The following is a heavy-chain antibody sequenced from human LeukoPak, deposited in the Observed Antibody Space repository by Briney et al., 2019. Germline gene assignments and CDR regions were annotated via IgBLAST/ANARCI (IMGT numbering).Heavy chain of an antibody. CDR3: AREENTADAFDI. D-gene: IGHD5-18*01. CDR2: IIPILGIA. Sequence: GASVKVSCKASGGTFSSYAISWVRQAPGQGLEWMGRIIPILGIANYAQKFQGRVTITADKSTSTAYMELSSLRSEDTAVYYCAREENTADAFDIWGQGTMVTVSS. CDR1: GGTFSSYA. V-gene: IGHV1-69*04. J-gene: IGHJ3*02.